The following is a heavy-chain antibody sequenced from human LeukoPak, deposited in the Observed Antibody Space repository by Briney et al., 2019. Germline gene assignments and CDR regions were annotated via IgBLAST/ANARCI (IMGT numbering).Heavy chain of an antibody. J-gene: IGHJ4*02. D-gene: IGHD3-16*01. CDR1: GFSFSDYD. CDR2: ISGRSSYV. CDR3: GRAFPPLRTASAGDL. Sequence: NPGGSLRLSCSASGFSFSDYDMNWFRQAPGKGLEWISSISGRSSYVYYGDSVKGRFSISRDNAMNSVFLQMNSLGVDDTAVYYCGRAFPPLRTASAGDLWGQGTLVTVSS. V-gene: IGHV3-21*01.